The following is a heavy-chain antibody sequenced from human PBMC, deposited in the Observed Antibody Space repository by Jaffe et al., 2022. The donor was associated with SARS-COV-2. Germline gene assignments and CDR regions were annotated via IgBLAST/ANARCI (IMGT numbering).Heavy chain of an antibody. CDR3: AKDLAFGGSSWSYYYAMDV. V-gene: IGHV3-30*18. J-gene: IGHJ6*02. CDR2: ISFDAGKK. CDR1: GFIFRSYG. Sequence: QVQLVESGGGVVQPGGSLRLSCAASGFIFRSYGMHWVRQAPGKGLEWVAVISFDAGKKYYADSVRGRFTISRDNSKDTVYLQMNSLRPEDTAVYYCAKDLAFGGSSWSYYYAMDVWGQGTTVSVSS. D-gene: IGHD6-13*01.